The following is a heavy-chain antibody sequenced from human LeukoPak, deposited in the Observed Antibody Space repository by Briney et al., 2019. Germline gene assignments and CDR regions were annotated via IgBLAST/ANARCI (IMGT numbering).Heavy chain of an antibody. J-gene: IGHJ4*02. Sequence: ASVKVSCKVSGYTLTELSMHWVRQAPGKGLEWMGGFDPEDGETIYAQKFQGRVAMTEDTSTDTAYMELSSLRSEDTAVYYCAAVSYYDSSGYYFDYWGQGTLVTVSS. D-gene: IGHD3-22*01. CDR3: AAVSYYDSSGYYFDY. CDR2: FDPEDGET. V-gene: IGHV1-24*01. CDR1: GYTLTELS.